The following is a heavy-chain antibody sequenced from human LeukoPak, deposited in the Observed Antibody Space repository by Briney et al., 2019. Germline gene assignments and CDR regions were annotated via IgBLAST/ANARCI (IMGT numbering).Heavy chain of an antibody. J-gene: IGHJ4*02. CDR3: EKDISPYGSGRALDY. D-gene: IGHD3-10*01. V-gene: IGHV3-43*01. CDR2: ISWDVGST. Sequence: GGSLRLSCAASGFTFDDYTMHWVRQAPGKGLGWVSLISWDVGSTYYADSVKGRFTISRDNSKNSLYLQMNSLRTEDTALYYCEKDISPYGSGRALDYWGQGTLVTVSS. CDR1: GFTFDDYT.